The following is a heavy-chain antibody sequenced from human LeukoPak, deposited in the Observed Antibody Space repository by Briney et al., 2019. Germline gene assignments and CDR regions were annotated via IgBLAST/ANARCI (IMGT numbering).Heavy chain of an antibody. CDR2: ISRTGSTI. V-gene: IGHV3-48*03. Sequence: GGSLRLSCSASAFTFSSYEMNGGPQAPGKGLEWVSYISRTGSTIYYADSVKGRFTISRDNAKTSLYLQMNSLRAEDTAVYYCARSTTINSVDYWGQGTLVTVSS. CDR1: AFTFSSYE. CDR3: ARSTTINSVDY. J-gene: IGHJ4*02. D-gene: IGHD1-26*01.